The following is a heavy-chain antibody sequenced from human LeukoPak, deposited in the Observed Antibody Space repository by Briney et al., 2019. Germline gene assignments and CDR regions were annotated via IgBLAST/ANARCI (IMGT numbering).Heavy chain of an antibody. D-gene: IGHD6-19*01. CDR1: GFTFTTYA. CDR3: PKDLALAGTGCGFGV. J-gene: IGHJ3*01. Sequence: GGSLRLSCAASGFTFTTYAITWVRQAPGKGLEWVSGISGCGDKAFYADSVNGRFTISRDNSKNTVSLQMSSLRAEDTALYYCPKDLALAGTGCGFGVRGQGKRVAVSS. CDR2: ISGCGDKA. V-gene: IGHV3-23*01.